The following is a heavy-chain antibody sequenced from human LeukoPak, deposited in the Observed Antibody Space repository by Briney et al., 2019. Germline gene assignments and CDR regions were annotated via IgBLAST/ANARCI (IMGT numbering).Heavy chain of an antibody. CDR2: ISGTNSYI. J-gene: IGHJ5*02. CDR3: ARIPNSANFPNWFDP. V-gene: IGHV3-21*01. Sequence: PGGSLRLSCAASGFTFTNYNMNWVRQAPGKGLEWVSSISGTNSYIYYADSVKGRFTISRDNVKNSLYLQMNSLRAEDTAVYYCARIPNSANFPNWFDPWGQGTLVTVSS. D-gene: IGHD4/OR15-4a*01. CDR1: GFTFTNYN.